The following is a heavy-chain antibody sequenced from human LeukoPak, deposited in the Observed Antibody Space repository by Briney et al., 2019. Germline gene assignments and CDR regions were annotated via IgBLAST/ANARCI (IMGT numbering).Heavy chain of an antibody. J-gene: IGHJ4*02. D-gene: IGHD6-19*01. CDR2: TYYRSKWYN. Sequence: SQTLSLTFDTSGDSVSSNNGAWNWIRQSPSRGLEWLGRTYYRSKWYNDYAGSLNGRITISPDTSKNQFSLHLNSVTPEDTAVYYCARDLGNTGWYTFDYWGQGILVTVSS. V-gene: IGHV6-1*01. CDR1: GDSVSSNNGA. CDR3: ARDLGNTGWYTFDY.